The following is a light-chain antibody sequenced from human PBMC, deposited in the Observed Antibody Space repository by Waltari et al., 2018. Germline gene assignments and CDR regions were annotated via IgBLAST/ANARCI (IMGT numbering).Light chain of an antibody. CDR2: EVS. Sequence: DVVMTQSPLSLPVTLGQSASISCRSNQSLVYSNGNTYLNWFQQRPGQSPRRLIYEVSTWDSGVPARFSGSGSGTDFTLKISRVEAEDVGVYYCMQGTHWPPTFGQGTKVEIK. V-gene: IGKV2D-30*01. CDR3: MQGTHWPPT. CDR1: QSLVYSNGNTY. J-gene: IGKJ1*01.